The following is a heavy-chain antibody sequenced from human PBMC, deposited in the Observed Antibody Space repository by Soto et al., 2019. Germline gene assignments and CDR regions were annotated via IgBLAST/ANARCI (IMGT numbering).Heavy chain of an antibody. J-gene: IGHJ4*02. CDR2: VDPDDSYT. CDR3: ARLPPPTYCSGSTCAGY. CDR1: GYSFTHYW. D-gene: IGHD2-15*01. V-gene: IGHV5-10-1*03. Sequence: EVQLVQSGAEVRKPGESLRISCKGSGYSFTHYWINWVRQMPGKGLEWMGRVDPDDSYTNYSPSFQGHVTISVDKSISTAFLQGSSLQASDTAIYYCARLPPPTYCSGSTCAGYWGQGTLVTVSS.